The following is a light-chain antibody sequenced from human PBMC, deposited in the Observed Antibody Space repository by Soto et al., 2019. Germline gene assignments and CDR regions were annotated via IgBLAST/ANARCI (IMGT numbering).Light chain of an antibody. CDR3: ISYTSSSLYV. CDR1: NSDVGDYNY. CDR2: EVS. V-gene: IGLV2-14*01. Sequence: QSALTQPASVSGSPGQSITVSCTGTNSDVGDYNYVSWYQQHPGKAPKLIIYEVSHRPSGVSNRFSGSKSGNTASLTISGLQAEDEADYYCISYTSSSLYVFGTGTKLTVL. J-gene: IGLJ1*01.